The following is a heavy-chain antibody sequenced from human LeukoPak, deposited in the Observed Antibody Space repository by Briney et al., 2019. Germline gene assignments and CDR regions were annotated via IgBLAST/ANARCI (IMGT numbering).Heavy chain of an antibody. D-gene: IGHD3-10*01. CDR1: GGSFSGYY. CDR2: INHSGST. CDR3: ARSFGIGYYGSGNYFGY. V-gene: IGHV4-34*01. Sequence: PSETLSLTCAVYGGSFSGYYWSWIRQPPGKGLEWIGEINHSGSTNYNPSLKSRVTISVDTSKNQFSLKLSSVTAADTAVYYCARSFGIGYYGSGNYFGYWGRGTLVTVSS. J-gene: IGHJ4*02.